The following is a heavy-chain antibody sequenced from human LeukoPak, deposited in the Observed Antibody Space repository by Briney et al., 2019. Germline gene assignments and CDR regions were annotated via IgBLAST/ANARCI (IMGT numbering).Heavy chain of an antibody. V-gene: IGHV4-34*01. D-gene: IGHD1-14*01. CDR3: ARGAFDRHMDV. CDR2: INHSGST. Sequence: PSETLSLTSAVYGGSFSGYYWSWSRQPPGKGLEWIGEINHSGSTNYNPSLKSRVTISVDTSKNQFSLKLSSVTAAETTVYYCARGAFDRHMDVWGKGTTVTVSS. CDR1: GGSFSGYY. J-gene: IGHJ6*04.